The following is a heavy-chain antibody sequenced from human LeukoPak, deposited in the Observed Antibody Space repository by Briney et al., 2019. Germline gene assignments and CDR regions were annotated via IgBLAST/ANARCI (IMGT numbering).Heavy chain of an antibody. D-gene: IGHD5-18*01. CDR2: INSDGSIT. CDR3: AKGQDTYGHPFDY. CDR1: GFTLSSYS. V-gene: IGHV3-74*01. Sequence: PGGSLRLSCAASGFTLSSYSMHWVRQAPGEGLVWVSRINSDGSITSYADSVKGRFTISRDNAKNTLYLQMNSLRAEDTAVYYCAKGQDTYGHPFDYWGQGTLVTVSS. J-gene: IGHJ4*02.